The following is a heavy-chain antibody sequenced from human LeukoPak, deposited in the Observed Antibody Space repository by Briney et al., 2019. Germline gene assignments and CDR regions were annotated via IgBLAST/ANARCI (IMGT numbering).Heavy chain of an antibody. CDR3: ARHSSVYGAGSYLHY. Sequence: ASVKVSCKASGYTFTSYYMHWVRQAPGQGLEWMGIINPSGGSTSYAQKFQGRVTMTRDTSTSTVYMELSSLRSEDTAVYYCARHSSVYGAGSYLHYWGQGTLVTVSS. D-gene: IGHD3-10*01. CDR1: GYTFTSYY. V-gene: IGHV1-46*01. CDR2: INPSGGST. J-gene: IGHJ4*02.